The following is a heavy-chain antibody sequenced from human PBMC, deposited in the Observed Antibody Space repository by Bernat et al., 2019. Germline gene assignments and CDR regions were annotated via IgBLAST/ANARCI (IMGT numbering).Heavy chain of an antibody. CDR2: IRSKANSYAT. V-gene: IGHV3-73*02. D-gene: IGHD3-22*01. J-gene: IGHJ6*02. Sequence: EVQLVESGGGLVQPGGSLKLSCAASGFTFSGSAMHWVRQASGKGLEWVGRIRSKANSYATAYAASVKGRFTISRDDSKNTAYLQMNSLKTEDTAVYYCTYDSSGLHYYYYYGMDVWGQGTTVTVSS. CDR1: GFTFSGSA. CDR3: TYDSSGLHYYYYYGMDV.